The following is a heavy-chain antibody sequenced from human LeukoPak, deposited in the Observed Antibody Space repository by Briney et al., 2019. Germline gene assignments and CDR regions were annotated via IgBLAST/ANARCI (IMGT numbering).Heavy chain of an antibody. Sequence: SETLSLTCAVYGGSFSDSYWYWIRQPPGKGLEWTGEISHSGSTNYNPSLKSRVSISEDTSKNQFSLKLSSVTAADTAVYYCARGRGVAARPNDAFDIWSQGTMVTVSS. CDR1: GGSFSDSY. CDR2: ISHSGST. D-gene: IGHD6-6*01. V-gene: IGHV4-34*01. J-gene: IGHJ3*02. CDR3: ARGRGVAARPNDAFDI.